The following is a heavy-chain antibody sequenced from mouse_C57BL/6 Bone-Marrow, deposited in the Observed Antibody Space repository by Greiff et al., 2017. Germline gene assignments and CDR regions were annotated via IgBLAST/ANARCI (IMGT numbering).Heavy chain of an antibody. Sequence: EVKLVESGGGLVQPGGSLKLSCAASGFTFSDYGMAWVRQAPRKGPEWVAFISNLAYSIYYADTVTGRFTISRENAKNTLYLEMSSLRSEDTAMYYCARYDYDGYAMDDWGQGTSVTVSS. V-gene: IGHV5-15*01. CDR1: GFTFSDYG. CDR2: ISNLAYSI. J-gene: IGHJ4*01. CDR3: ARYDYDGYAMDD. D-gene: IGHD2-4*01.